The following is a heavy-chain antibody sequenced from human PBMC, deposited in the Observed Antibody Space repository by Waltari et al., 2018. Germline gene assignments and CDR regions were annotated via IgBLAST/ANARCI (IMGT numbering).Heavy chain of an antibody. J-gene: IGHJ3*02. Sequence: EVQLVESGGGLVQPGGSLRLSCAASVFTFISSYMHWVRQATGKGLEWVSAIGTAGDTYYPGSVKGRFTISRENAKNSLYLKMNSLRAGDTAVYYCARGLSPTMGAFDIWGQGTMVTVSS. V-gene: IGHV3-13*01. D-gene: IGHD2-2*01. CDR3: ARGLSPTMGAFDI. CDR1: VFTFISSY. CDR2: IGTAGDT.